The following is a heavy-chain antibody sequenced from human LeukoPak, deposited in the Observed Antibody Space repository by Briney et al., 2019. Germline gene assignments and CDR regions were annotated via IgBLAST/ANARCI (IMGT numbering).Heavy chain of an antibody. CDR1: GGAFSSFA. D-gene: IGHD4-17*01. CDR2: IIPAINTT. Sequence: GASVKVSCKASGGAFSSFAISWVRQAPGQGLEWMGGIIPAINTTNYAQKFQGRVTVTTDESTSTAYMELSSLKSEGTAVYYCARGGETTVIPFYFYYMDVWGKGTTVTVSS. V-gene: IGHV1-69*05. J-gene: IGHJ6*03. CDR3: ARGGETTVIPFYFYYMDV.